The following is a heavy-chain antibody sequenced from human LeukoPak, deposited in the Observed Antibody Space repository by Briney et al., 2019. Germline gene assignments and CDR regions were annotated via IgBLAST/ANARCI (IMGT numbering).Heavy chain of an antibody. Sequence: PGGSLRLSCVASAFTFNRHWMSWVRQAPGTGLEWVANIRQDGSERYYADSLKGRFTISRDNAKNSLYLQMNSLRAEDTAMYYCARDWSFDSDDYYLYGFDIWGQGTRVTVSS. D-gene: IGHD3-22*01. CDR1: AFTFNRHW. V-gene: IGHV3-7*01. CDR3: ARDWSFDSDDYYLYGFDI. J-gene: IGHJ3*02. CDR2: IRQDGSER.